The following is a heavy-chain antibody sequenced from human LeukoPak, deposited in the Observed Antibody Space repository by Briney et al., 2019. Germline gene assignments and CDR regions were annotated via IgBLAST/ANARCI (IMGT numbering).Heavy chain of an antibody. D-gene: IGHD3-10*01. CDR2: IKQDGSET. CDR1: GFIFNAYW. J-gene: IGHJ4*02. V-gene: IGHV3-7*01. CDR3: AREGVGGFDH. Sequence: GGSLRLSCAASGFIFNAYWISWVRQAPGKGLEWVANIKQDGSETSYVDSVKGRFTISRDNARNALFLQMNSLRVEDRAVYYCAREGVGGFDHWGQGTLVTVSS.